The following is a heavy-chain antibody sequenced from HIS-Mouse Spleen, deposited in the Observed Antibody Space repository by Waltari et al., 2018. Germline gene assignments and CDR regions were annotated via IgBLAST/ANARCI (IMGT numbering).Heavy chain of an antibody. CDR1: GGSISSSSYY. V-gene: IGHV4-39*07. J-gene: IGHJ2*01. D-gene: IGHD6-13*01. Sequence: QLQLQESGPGLVKPSETLSLTCTVSGGSISSSSYYWGWIRQPPGTGLEWIGSIYYRRSTYCIPSLKSRVTISVDTSKNQFSLKLSSVTAADTAVYYCAREIPYSSSWYDWYFDLWGRGTLVTVSS. CDR3: AREIPYSSSWYDWYFDL. CDR2: IYYRRST.